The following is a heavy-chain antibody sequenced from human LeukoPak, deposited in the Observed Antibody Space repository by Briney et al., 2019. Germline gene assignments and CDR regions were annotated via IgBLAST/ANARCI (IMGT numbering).Heavy chain of an antibody. J-gene: IGHJ6*03. V-gene: IGHV3-30*19. CDR2: ISYDGSNK. CDR3: ARGRRYCSSTSCPTNYYYYYMDV. D-gene: IGHD2-2*01. Sequence: GGSLRLSCAASGFTFSSYGMHWVRQAPGKGLEWVAVISYDGSNKYYADSVKGRFTISRDNSKNTLYLQMNSLRAEDTAVYYCARGRRYCSSTSCPTNYYYYYMDVWGKGTTVTVSS. CDR1: GFTFSSYG.